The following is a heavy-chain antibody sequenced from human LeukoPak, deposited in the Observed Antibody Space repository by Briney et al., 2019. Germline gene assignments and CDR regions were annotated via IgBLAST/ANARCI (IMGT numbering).Heavy chain of an antibody. D-gene: IGHD5-18*01. CDR1: GDSISSGDYY. CDR2: ISSSGST. CDR3: ARVDTAMVTYGWFDP. J-gene: IGHJ5*02. Sequence: SETLSLTCTVSGDSISSGDYYWSWIRQPAGKGLEWIGRISSSGSTNYNPSLKSRVTISVDTSKNQFSLKLSSVTAADTAVYYCARVDTAMVTYGWFDPWGQGTLVTVSS. V-gene: IGHV4-61*02.